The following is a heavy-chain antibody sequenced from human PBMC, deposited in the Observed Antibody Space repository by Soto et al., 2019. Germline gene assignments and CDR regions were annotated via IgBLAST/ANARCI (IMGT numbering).Heavy chain of an antibody. J-gene: IGHJ3*02. Sequence: GGSLRLSCAASGFTFSSYSMNWVRQAPGKGLEWVSSISSSSSYIYYADSVKGRFTISRDNAKNSLYLRMNSLRAEDTAVYYCARDPFSDAFDIWGQGTMVTVS. V-gene: IGHV3-21*01. CDR2: ISSSSSYI. CDR1: GFTFSSYS. CDR3: ARDPFSDAFDI. D-gene: IGHD3-3*02.